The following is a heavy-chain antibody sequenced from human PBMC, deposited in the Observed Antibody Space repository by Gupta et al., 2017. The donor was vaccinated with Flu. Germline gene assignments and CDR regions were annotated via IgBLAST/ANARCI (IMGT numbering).Heavy chain of an antibody. J-gene: IGHJ5*02. CDR1: GGSISNYY. V-gene: IGHV4-59*01. CDR2: IYYSVTT. CDR3: ARGDTYYKNWFAP. Sequence: QVQLQGSGPGLVKPSESLSLACSVSGGSISNYYWSWIRQSPGKGLEWIGFIYYSVTTNYIPSLKIRVTMSLDTSQNQFSLKLTSVTAADTAVYYCARGDTYYKNWFAPWGQGTLVTVSS. D-gene: IGHD1-26*01.